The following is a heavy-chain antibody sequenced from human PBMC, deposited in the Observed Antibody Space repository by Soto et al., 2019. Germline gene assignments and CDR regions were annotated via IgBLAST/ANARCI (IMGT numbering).Heavy chain of an antibody. CDR3: ARGRGATYTNYYMDV. V-gene: IGHV3-21*01. J-gene: IGHJ6*03. Sequence: GGSLRLSCAVSGLTFTGYTMNWVRQAPGQGLEWVSSISSSASHIYYSDSVKGRFTSSRDNAKNSLYLQMNSLGAEDTAVYYCARGRGATYTNYYMDVWGTGTTVTVS. D-gene: IGHD2-2*02. CDR2: ISSSASHI. CDR1: GLTFTGYT.